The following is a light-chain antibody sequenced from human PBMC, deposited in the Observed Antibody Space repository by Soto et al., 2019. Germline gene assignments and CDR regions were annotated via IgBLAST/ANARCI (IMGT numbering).Light chain of an antibody. V-gene: IGKV3-15*01. CDR1: QSVSSN. Sequence: EIVMTQSPATLSVSPGERATLSCRASQSVSSNLAWYQQKPGQAPSPLIYGAFTRATGIPARFSGSGSGTEFPLSISSLQSEDFAVYYCQQYNNWPPRAWTFGQGTKVEIK. CDR2: GAF. J-gene: IGKJ1*01. CDR3: QQYNNWPPRAWT.